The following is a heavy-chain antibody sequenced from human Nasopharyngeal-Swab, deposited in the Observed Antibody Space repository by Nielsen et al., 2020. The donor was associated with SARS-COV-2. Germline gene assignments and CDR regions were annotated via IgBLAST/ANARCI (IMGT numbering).Heavy chain of an antibody. CDR1: GYTFTSYY. CDR2: INAGNGNT. J-gene: IGHJ4*02. D-gene: IGHD3-16*02. Sequence: ASVKVSCKASGYTFTSYYMHWVRQAPGQRLEWMGWINAGNGNTKYSQKFQGRVTITRDTSASTAYMELSSLRSEDTAVYFCARVIDSGDFDYWGQGTLVTVSS. CDR3: ARVIDSGDFDY. V-gene: IGHV1-3*01.